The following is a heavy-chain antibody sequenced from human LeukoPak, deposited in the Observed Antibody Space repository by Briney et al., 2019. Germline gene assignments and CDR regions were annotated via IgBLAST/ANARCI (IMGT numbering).Heavy chain of an antibody. CDR1: GGSLSGYY. V-gene: IGHV4-34*01. J-gene: IGHJ3*02. CDR2: INHSGST. D-gene: IGHD3-22*01. CDR3: ARHISITMIVVVITSAFDI. Sequence: PSETLSLTCAVYGGSLSGYYWSWIRQPPGKGLEWIGEINHSGSTNYNPSLKSRVTISVDTSKNQFSLKLSSVTAADTAVYYCARHISITMIVVVITSAFDIWGQGTMVTVSS.